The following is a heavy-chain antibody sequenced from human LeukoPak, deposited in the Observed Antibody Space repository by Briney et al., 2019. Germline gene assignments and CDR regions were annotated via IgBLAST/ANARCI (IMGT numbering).Heavy chain of an antibody. CDR1: GFTFSTYN. J-gene: IGHJ4*02. D-gene: IGHD1-26*01. V-gene: IGHV3-48*02. CDR2: ITSSSTNI. Sequence: GGSLRLSCAASGFTFSTYNMNWVRHAPGKGLEWVSHITSSSTNIYYADSVKGRFTISRDNAKNALSLQMNSLRDEDTAVYYCATSGNYYLKYWGQGTLVTVSS. CDR3: ATSGNYYLKY.